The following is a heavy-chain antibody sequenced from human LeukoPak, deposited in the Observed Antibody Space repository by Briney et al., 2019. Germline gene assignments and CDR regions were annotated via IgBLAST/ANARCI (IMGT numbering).Heavy chain of an antibody. CDR2: ISTSSTVI. V-gene: IGHV3-48*01. CDR3: ARDVAAAGMVDY. J-gene: IGHJ4*02. CDR1: GFTFSTYS. Sequence: GGSLRLSCAASGFTFSTYSMNWVRQAPGKGLEGLSYISTSSTVIYYADSVKGRFTISRDNCKNTLYLQMNSLRAEDTAVYYCARDVAAAGMVDYWGQGTLVTVSS. D-gene: IGHD6-13*01.